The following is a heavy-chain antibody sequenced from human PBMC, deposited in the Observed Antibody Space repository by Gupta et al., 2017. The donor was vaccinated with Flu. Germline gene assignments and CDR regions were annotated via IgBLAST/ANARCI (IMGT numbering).Heavy chain of an antibody. J-gene: IGHJ6*02. D-gene: IGHD3-9*01. CDR1: GFTFSDYV. CDR2: ISGSGVRT. V-gene: IGHV3-23*01. Sequence: EVQLLESGGGLVQPGGSLRLPCTASGFTFSDYVMTWGRQAPGKGLEWVSGISGSGVRTDYAYSVKGRFTISRDNSKNTFYLQMNSLRVEDTAVYYCVKDFLGMTGQPERASYAMDVWGQGTTVTVSS. CDR3: VKDFLGMTGQPERASYAMDV.